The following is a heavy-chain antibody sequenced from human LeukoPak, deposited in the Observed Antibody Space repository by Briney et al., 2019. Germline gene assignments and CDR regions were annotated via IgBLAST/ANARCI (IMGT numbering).Heavy chain of an antibody. V-gene: IGHV6-1*01. J-gene: IGHJ3*02. Sequence: SPTLSLTLAISGDSVSINSAAWIWIRQSPSRGLEWLGSTYYRSKWYNDYAVSVKSRITINPDTSKNQFSLQLNSVTPEHTAVYYCARDQLGSASLDIWGQGTMVTVSS. D-gene: IGHD6-19*01. CDR3: ARDQLGSASLDI. CDR2: TYYRSKWYN. CDR1: GDSVSINSAA.